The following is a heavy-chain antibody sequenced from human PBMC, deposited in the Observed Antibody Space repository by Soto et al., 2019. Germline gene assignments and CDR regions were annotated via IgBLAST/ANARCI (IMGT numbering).Heavy chain of an antibody. CDR3: ARSYSSSGYYYYGMDV. CDR1: GFTFSSYE. J-gene: IGHJ6*02. V-gene: IGHV3-48*03. D-gene: IGHD6-13*01. Sequence: EVQLVESGGGLVQPGGSLRLSCAASGFTFSSYEMNWVRQAPGKGLEWVSYISSSGSTIYYAGSVKGRFTISRDNAKNSLYLQMNSLRAEDTAVYYCARSYSSSGYYYYGMDVCGQGTKVTVSS. CDR2: ISSSGSTI.